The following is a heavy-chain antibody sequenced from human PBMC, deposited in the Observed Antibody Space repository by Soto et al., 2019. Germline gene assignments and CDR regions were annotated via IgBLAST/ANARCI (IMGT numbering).Heavy chain of an antibody. CDR2: ISAYNGNT. CDR1: GYTFTSYG. J-gene: IGHJ5*02. D-gene: IGHD3-9*01. Sequence: VKVSCKASGYTFTSYGISWVRQAPRQGLEWLGWISAYNGNTNYAQKLQGRVTMTTDTSTSTAYMELRSLRSDDTAVYYCARAPQATTYYDILTGYYSDTWFDPWGQGTLVTVSS. CDR3: ARAPQATTYYDILTGYYSDTWFDP. V-gene: IGHV1-18*01.